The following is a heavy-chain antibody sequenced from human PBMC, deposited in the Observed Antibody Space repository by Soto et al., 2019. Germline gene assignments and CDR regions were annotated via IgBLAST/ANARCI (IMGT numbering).Heavy chain of an antibody. CDR1: GGSISSSSYY. Sequence: SETLSLTCTVSGGSISSSSYYWGWIRQPPGKGLEWIGSIYYSGSTYYNPSLKSRVTISVDTSKNQFSLKLSSVTAADTAVYYCASFGVNRITGTSNAFDIWGQGTMVTVSS. J-gene: IGHJ3*02. CDR3: ASFGVNRITGTSNAFDI. D-gene: IGHD1-20*01. CDR2: IYYSGST. V-gene: IGHV4-39*01.